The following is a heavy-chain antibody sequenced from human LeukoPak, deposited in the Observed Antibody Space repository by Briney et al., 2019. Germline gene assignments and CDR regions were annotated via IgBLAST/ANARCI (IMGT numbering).Heavy chain of an antibody. D-gene: IGHD5-18*01. CDR2: IYTSGST. Sequence: SETLSLTCTVSGGSISSYYWSWIRQPAGKGLEWIGRIYTSGSTNYNPSLKSRVTMSVDTSKNQFSLKLSSVTAADTAVYYCARLGTAMVSGIRWYFDLWGRGTLVTVSS. CDR1: GGSISSYY. CDR3: ARLGTAMVSGIRWYFDL. V-gene: IGHV4-4*07. J-gene: IGHJ2*01.